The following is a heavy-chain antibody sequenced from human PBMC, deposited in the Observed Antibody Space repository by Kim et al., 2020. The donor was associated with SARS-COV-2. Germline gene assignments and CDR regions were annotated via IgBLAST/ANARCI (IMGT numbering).Heavy chain of an antibody. D-gene: IGHD2-2*01. CDR3: ARAGGDIVVVPAATYYGMEV. V-gene: IGHV4-34*01. CDR1: GGSFSGYY. CDR2: INHSGST. Sequence: SETLSLTCAVYGGSFSGYYWSWIRQPPGKGLEWIGEINHSGSTNYNPSLKSRVTISVDTSKNQFSLKLSSVTAADTAVYYCARAGGDIVVVPAATYYGMEVWGQGTTVTVSS. J-gene: IGHJ6*02.